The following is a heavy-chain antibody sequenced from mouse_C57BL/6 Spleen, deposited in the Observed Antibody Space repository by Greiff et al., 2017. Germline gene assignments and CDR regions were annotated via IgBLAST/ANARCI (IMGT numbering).Heavy chain of an antibody. CDR1: GYSITSGYY. J-gene: IGHJ2*01. D-gene: IGHD2-3*01. CDR3: AREGADGYYYLDY. Sequence: EVQLQESGPGLVKPSQSLSLTCSVTGYSITSGYYWNWIRQFPGNKLEWMGYISYDGSNNYNPSLKNRISITRDTSKNQFFLKLNSVTTEDTATYYCAREGADGYYYLDYWGQGTTLTVSS. CDR2: ISYDGSN. V-gene: IGHV3-6*01.